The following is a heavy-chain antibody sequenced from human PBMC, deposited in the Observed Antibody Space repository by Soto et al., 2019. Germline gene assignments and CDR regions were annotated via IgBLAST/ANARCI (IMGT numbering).Heavy chain of an antibody. V-gene: IGHV3-48*02. Sequence: AVRISNAACEVTLLHSSRPGDRQTTGKGLEWISYISTSSTATYYADSVKGRFTVSRDNGNKLLFLQMNSLTNEDTAVYYCARESLQFYDSDGLHASWGPGTLV. J-gene: IGHJ4*02. CDR1: EVTLLHSS. D-gene: IGHD3-22*01. CDR3: ARESLQFYDSDGLHAS. CDR2: ISTSSTAT.